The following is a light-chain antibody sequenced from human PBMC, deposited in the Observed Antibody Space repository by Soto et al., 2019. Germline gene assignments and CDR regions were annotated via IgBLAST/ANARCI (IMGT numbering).Light chain of an antibody. Sequence: QPVLTQPPSVSGAPGQRVTISCTGSSSNIGAGYDVHWYQQLPGTAPKLLIYGNSNRPSGAPDRFSGSKSGTSASLAITGLQAEDEADYYCQSYDSSLSAYYVFGTGTKLTVL. CDR1: SSNIGAGYD. J-gene: IGLJ1*01. CDR2: GNS. V-gene: IGLV1-40*01. CDR3: QSYDSSLSAYYV.